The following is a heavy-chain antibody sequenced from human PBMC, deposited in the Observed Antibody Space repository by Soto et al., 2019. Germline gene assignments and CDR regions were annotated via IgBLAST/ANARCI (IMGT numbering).Heavy chain of an antibody. CDR3: AKDRIAVNYFDY. V-gene: IGHV3-23*01. CDR2: ISGSGGST. D-gene: IGHD6-19*01. J-gene: IGHJ4*02. CDR1: GFTFSSYA. Sequence: HPGGSLRLSCAAPGFTFSSYAMSWVRQAPGKGLEWVSAISGSGGSTYYADSVKGRFTISRDNSKNTLYLQMNSLRAEDTAVYYCAKDRIAVNYFDYWGQGTLVTVSS.